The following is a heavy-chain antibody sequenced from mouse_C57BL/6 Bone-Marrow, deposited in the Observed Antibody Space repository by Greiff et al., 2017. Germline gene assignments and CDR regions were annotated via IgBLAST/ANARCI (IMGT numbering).Heavy chain of an antibody. J-gene: IGHJ2*01. CDR1: GFTFSDYG. D-gene: IGHD1-1*01. CDR2: ISSGSSTI. V-gene: IGHV5-17*01. CDR3: ARKLLLDYFDY. Sequence: DVMLVESGGGLVKPGGSLKLSCAASGFTFSDYGMHWVRQAPEKGLEWVAYISSGSSTIYYADTVKGRFTISRDNAKNTLFLQMTSLRSEDTAMYYCARKLLLDYFDYWGQGTTLTVSS.